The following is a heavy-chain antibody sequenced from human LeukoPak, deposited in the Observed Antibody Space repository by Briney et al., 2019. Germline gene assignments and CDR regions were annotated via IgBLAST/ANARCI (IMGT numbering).Heavy chain of an antibody. J-gene: IGHJ4*02. CDR1: GGSFSGYY. CDR2: INHSGST. Sequence: PSETLSLTCAVYGGSFSGYYWSWIRQPPGKGLEWIGEINHSGSTNYNPSLKSRVTISVDTSKNQFSLKLSSVTAADTAVYYCARVKWELFGGVLNYFDYWGQGTLVTVSS. CDR3: ARVKWELFGGVLNYFDY. D-gene: IGHD1-26*01. V-gene: IGHV4-34*01.